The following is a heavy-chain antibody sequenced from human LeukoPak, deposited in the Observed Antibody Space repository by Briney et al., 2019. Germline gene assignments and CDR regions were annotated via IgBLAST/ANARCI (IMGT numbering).Heavy chain of an antibody. CDR2: IIPIFGTA. V-gene: IGHV1-69*06. J-gene: IGHJ5*02. CDR3: ARDSARERGLWFDP. D-gene: IGHD3-16*01. CDR1: GGTFSSYA. Sequence: SVKVSCKASGGTFSSYAISWVRQAPGQGLEWMGGIIPIFGTANYAQKFQGRVTITADKSTSTAYMELSSLRSEETAVYYCARDSARERGLWFDPWGQGTLVTVSS.